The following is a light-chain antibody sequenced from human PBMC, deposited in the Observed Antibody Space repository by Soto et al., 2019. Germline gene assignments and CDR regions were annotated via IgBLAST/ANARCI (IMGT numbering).Light chain of an antibody. Sequence: EVVLTQSPATLSLSPGERATLSCRASQSLSSNFLAWYQQKPGQAPRLLIYDASNRATGIPARFSGSGSGTDFTLTISSLEPEDFAVYYCQQRSNWPPWTFGQGTNVDI. J-gene: IGKJ1*01. CDR1: QSLSSN. CDR2: DAS. V-gene: IGKV3-11*01. CDR3: QQRSNWPPWT.